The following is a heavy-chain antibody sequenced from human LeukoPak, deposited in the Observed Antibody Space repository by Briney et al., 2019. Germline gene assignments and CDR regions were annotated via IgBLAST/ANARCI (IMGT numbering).Heavy chain of an antibody. J-gene: IGHJ4*02. CDR3: ARAALGGYSYGYYFDY. CDR1: GGSISSYY. V-gene: IGHV4-59*01. CDR2: IYYSGST. D-gene: IGHD5-18*01. Sequence: SETLSLTCTVSGGSISSYYWSWIRQPPGKGLEWIGYIYYSGSTNYNPSLKSRVTISVDTSKNQFSLKLSSVTAADTAVYYCARAALGGYSYGYYFDYWGQGTLVAVSS.